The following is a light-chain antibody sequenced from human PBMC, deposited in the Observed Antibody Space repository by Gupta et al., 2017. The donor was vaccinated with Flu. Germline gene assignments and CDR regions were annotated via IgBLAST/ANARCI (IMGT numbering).Light chain of an antibody. Sequence: EIVLTPSPSTLSFSPGETATLSCRASQSVSSYLAWYQQKPGQAPRLLIYEASNRATGIPARFSGSGSGTDFTLTISSLEPEDFAVYYCQQRSNWPLTFGGGTKVEIK. CDR1: QSVSSY. J-gene: IGKJ4*01. CDR2: EAS. CDR3: QQRSNWPLT. V-gene: IGKV3-11*01.